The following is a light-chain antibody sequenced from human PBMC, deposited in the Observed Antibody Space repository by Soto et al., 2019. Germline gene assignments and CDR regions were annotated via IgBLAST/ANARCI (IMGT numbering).Light chain of an antibody. CDR1: TRDIAGYNY. CDR2: QVT. CDR3: TSFASPTSLYL. J-gene: IGLJ1*01. Sequence: TAVTQPPPVCGALGQSINISCTGTTRDIAGYNYISWYQQLPGKAPKLMIYQVTIRPSGISNRFSGSKSGNTASLTISGLQAEDESDYYGTSFASPTSLYLFGTGTKVAGL. V-gene: IGLV2-14*01.